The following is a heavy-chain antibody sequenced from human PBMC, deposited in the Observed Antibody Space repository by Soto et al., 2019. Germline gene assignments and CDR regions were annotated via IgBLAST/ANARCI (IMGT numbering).Heavy chain of an antibody. V-gene: IGHV4-59*08. Sequence: SETLSLTCTVSGGSISSYYWSWIRQPPGKGLEWIGYIYYSGSTNYNPSLKSRVTISVDTSKNQFSLKLSSVTAADTAVYYCARARRRIQLWPSPIDYWGQGTLVTVSS. CDR1: GGSISSYY. CDR2: IYYSGST. CDR3: ARARRRIQLWPSPIDY. J-gene: IGHJ4*02. D-gene: IGHD5-18*01.